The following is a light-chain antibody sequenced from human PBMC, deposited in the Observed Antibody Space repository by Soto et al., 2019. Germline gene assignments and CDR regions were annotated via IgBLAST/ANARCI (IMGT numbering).Light chain of an antibody. CDR2: EVT. CDR1: SSDVGGYNY. CDR3: SSYTSSSTPYV. J-gene: IGLJ1*01. Sequence: QSALTQPASVSGSPGQSITISCTGTSSDVGGYNYVSWYQQHPGKAPKLIIYEVTNRPSGVSNRFSGSKSGSTASLTISGLQAEDEAHYYCSSYTSSSTPYVFGTGTQLTVL. V-gene: IGLV2-14*01.